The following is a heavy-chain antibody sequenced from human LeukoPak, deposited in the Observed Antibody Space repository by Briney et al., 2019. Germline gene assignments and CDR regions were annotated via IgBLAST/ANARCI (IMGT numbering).Heavy chain of an antibody. CDR1: GFTFDDYA. CDR3: AKDTASGSWFYFDY. D-gene: IGHD1-26*01. Sequence: GGSLGLSCAASGFTFDDYAMHWVRQAPGKGLEWVSGISWNSGSIGYADSVKGRFTISRDNAKNSLYLQMNSLRAEDTALYYCAKDTASGSWFYFDYWGQGTLVTVSS. CDR2: ISWNSGSI. J-gene: IGHJ4*02. V-gene: IGHV3-9*01.